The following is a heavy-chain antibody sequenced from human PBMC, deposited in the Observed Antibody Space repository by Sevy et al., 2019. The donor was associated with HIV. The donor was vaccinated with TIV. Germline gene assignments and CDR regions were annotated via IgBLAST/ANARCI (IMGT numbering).Heavy chain of an antibody. Sequence: GGSLRLSCTASGFTFGDYAMSWVRQAPGKGLEWVGFIRSKAYGGTTEYAASVKGRFTISRDDSKSIAYLQMNSLKTEDTAVYYCTRDGWILEWLSPSYYYYMDVWGKGTTVTVSS. V-gene: IGHV3-49*04. J-gene: IGHJ6*03. CDR1: GFTFGDYA. D-gene: IGHD3-3*01. CDR2: IRSKAYGGTT. CDR3: TRDGWILEWLSPSYYYYMDV.